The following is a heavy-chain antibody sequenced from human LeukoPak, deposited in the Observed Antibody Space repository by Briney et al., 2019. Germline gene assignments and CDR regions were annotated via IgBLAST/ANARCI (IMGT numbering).Heavy chain of an antibody. CDR2: INHSGST. J-gene: IGHJ4*02. CDR3: AREREESGAWYERPHFDY. Sequence: SETLSLTCAVYSGSFSDYYRAWICQSRGKGLEWIGQINHSGSTNYNPSLKSRVTISVDTSKNQFSLKVRSVTAADTAVYYCAREREESGAWYERPHFDYWGQGPLVTVSS. D-gene: IGHD6-19*01. CDR1: SGSFSDYY. V-gene: IGHV4-34*01.